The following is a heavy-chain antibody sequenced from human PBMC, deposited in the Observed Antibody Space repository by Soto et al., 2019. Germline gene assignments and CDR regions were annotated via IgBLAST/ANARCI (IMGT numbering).Heavy chain of an antibody. CDR3: AKLASGHYCTNGVCLLYYCDY. Sequence: EVQLLESGGGLXQXGGSLRLSCAASGFTFNNYAMSWVSQAPGKGLXGVSAISGSGGSTHYADSVKGRFTISRXXSXXXXXXXXXXXXXEDTAVYYCAKLASGHYCTNGVCLLYYCDYWGQGAQVTVSS. CDR1: GFTFNNYA. V-gene: IGHV3-23*01. D-gene: IGHD2-8*01. J-gene: IGHJ4*02. CDR2: ISGSGGST.